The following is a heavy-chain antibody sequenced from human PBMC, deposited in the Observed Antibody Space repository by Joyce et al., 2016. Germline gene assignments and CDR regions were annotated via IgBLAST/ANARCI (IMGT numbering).Heavy chain of an antibody. CDR1: GFTINAYA. Sequence: EVQLLESGGGLVQPGGTLRLSCAASGFTINAYAMTWVRQDPGKGLEWVSDISPSANSRYYAESVRGRFTTSRDNSKDTVYLQMNSLRLEDTAVYYCTKNAMEGQPYYDYWGRGTLVTVSS. CDR2: ISPSANSR. CDR3: TKNAMEGQPYYDY. D-gene: IGHD3-10*01. V-gene: IGHV3-23*01. J-gene: IGHJ4*02.